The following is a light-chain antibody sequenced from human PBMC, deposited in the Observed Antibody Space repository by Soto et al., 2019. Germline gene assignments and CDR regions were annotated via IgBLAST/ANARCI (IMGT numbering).Light chain of an antibody. CDR3: QQYHSDPIT. Sequence: DIVLTQSPDSLPVSLGERATINCKSSQIVLSNNNNYLAWFQQKPGQPPTLLIYWASTRASGVPDRFTGSGSGTDFTLTISSLQAEDVAVYYCQQYHSDPITFGQGTRLEIK. J-gene: IGKJ5*01. CDR1: QIVLSNNNNY. CDR2: WAS. V-gene: IGKV4-1*01.